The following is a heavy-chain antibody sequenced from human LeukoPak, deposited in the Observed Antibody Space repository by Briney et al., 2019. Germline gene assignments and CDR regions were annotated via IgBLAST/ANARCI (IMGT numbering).Heavy chain of an antibody. CDR3: ARDRGQLRYFDWLLYARWGVRPAPH. V-gene: IGHV3-7*01. CDR2: IKQDGSEK. J-gene: IGHJ4*02. D-gene: IGHD3-9*01. CDR1: GFTFSSYW. Sequence: GGSLRLSCAASGFTFSSYWMSWVRQAPGKGLEWVANIKQDGSEKYYVDSVKGRFTISRDNAKNSLYLQMNSLRAEDTAVYYCARDRGQLRYFDWLLYARWGVRPAPHWGQGTLVTVSS.